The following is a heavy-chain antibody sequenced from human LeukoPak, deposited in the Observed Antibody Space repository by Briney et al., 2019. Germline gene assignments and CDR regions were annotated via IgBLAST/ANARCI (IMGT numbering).Heavy chain of an antibody. Sequence: GASVKLSCNASGYTFTSYGISWVRQAPGQGLEWMGWISAYNGNTNYAQKLQGRVTMTTDTSTSTAYMELRSLRSDDTAVYYCAGGDDYYYHYMDVWGKGTTVTVSS. J-gene: IGHJ6*03. CDR2: ISAYNGNT. D-gene: IGHD5-24*01. V-gene: IGHV1-18*01. CDR3: AGGDDYYYHYMDV. CDR1: GYTFTSYG.